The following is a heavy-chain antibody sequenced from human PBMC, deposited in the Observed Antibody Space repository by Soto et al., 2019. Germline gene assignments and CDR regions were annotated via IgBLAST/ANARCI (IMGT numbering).Heavy chain of an antibody. J-gene: IGHJ4*02. CDR1: GFTFSSYW. CDR2: IKPDGSEK. CDR3: VRDGQRGGDFDY. Sequence: EVQLVESGGGLVQPGGSLRLSCAASGFTFSSYWMVWVRQAPGKGLEWVANIKPDGSEKYYVDSVKGRFTISRDNDINSLYLQMNRLRAEETAVYYCVRDGQRGGDFDYWCQGTLVTVSS. V-gene: IGHV3-7*04. D-gene: IGHD1-1*01.